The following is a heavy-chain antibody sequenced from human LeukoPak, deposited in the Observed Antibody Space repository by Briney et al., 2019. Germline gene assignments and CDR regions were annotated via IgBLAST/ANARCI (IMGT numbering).Heavy chain of an antibody. J-gene: IGHJ4*02. Sequence: ASVKVSCKASGYTFTGYYMYWVRQAPGQGLEWMGWINPNSGGTNYAQKFQGRVTMTRDTSISTAYMELSRLRSDDTAVYYCAREGPYCSSTSCYRPFDYWGQGTLVTVSS. V-gene: IGHV1-2*02. D-gene: IGHD2-2*02. CDR2: INPNSGGT. CDR1: GYTFTGYY. CDR3: AREGPYCSSTSCYRPFDY.